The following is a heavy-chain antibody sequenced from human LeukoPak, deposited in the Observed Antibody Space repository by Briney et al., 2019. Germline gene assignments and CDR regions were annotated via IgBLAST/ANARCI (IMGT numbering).Heavy chain of an antibody. CDR3: AKSMVRGARDSGY. V-gene: IGHV3-23*01. Sequence: PGGSLRLSCAASGFTFSNYAMTWVRQAPGKGLEWVSAISGSGGTYYPDSVRGRFTISRDNSKNTLYLQMNSLRVDDTAVYYCAKSMVRGARDSGYWGQGTLVTVSS. J-gene: IGHJ4*02. CDR2: ISGSGGT. D-gene: IGHD3-10*01. CDR1: GFTFSNYA.